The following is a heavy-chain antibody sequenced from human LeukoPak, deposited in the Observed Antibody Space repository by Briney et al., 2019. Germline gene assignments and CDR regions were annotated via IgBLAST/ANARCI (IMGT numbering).Heavy chain of an antibody. Sequence: SETLSLTCTVSGDSINSYYWNWIRQPPGKGLEWIGYIYYSGSTNYNPSLKSRVTISVDTSKNRFSLKLSSVTAADSAMYYCASTLRRDGYNFVDWGQGTLVTVSS. CDR3: ASTLRRDGYNFVD. J-gene: IGHJ4*02. CDR1: GDSINSYY. CDR2: IYYSGST. D-gene: IGHD5-12*01. V-gene: IGHV4-59*01.